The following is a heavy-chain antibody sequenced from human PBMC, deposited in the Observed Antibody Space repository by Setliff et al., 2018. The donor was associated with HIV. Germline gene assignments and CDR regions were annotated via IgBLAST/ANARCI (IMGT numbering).Heavy chain of an antibody. V-gene: IGHV4-34*01. CDR2: INHTGNT. D-gene: IGHD4-17*01. CDR3: ARRIYGNNPYFDY. J-gene: IGHJ4*02. CDR1: GGSFSGYH. Sequence: SETLSLTCAVYGGSFSGYHWNWIRQFPGKGLEWIGEINHTGNTQYNPSLKSRVTISVDTSQNQFSLKLSSVTAADTAIYYCARRIYGNNPYFDYWSQGTLVTVSS.